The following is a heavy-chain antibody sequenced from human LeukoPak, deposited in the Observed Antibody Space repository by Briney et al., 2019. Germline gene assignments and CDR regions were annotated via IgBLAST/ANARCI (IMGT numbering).Heavy chain of an antibody. D-gene: IGHD3-10*01. Sequence: SETLSLTCAVSGGSVSSGGSYWSWIRQPPGKGLEWIGYISDSGSTNYNLSLKSRVIMSVDTCKNQFSLRLSSVTAADTAVYYCATCQSGSDRYYAYVDYWGQGALVTVSS. J-gene: IGHJ4*02. CDR2: ISDSGST. CDR1: GGSVSSGGSY. V-gene: IGHV4-61*08. CDR3: ATCQSGSDRYYAYVDY.